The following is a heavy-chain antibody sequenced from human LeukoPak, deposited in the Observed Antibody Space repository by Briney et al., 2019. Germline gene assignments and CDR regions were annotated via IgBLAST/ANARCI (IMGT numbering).Heavy chain of an antibody. V-gene: IGHV4-34*01. CDR1: GGFFSGYY. Sequence: SETLSLTCAVYGGFFSGYYWGWIRQPPGKGLEWIGTIYYSGSTYYNPSLKSRVTISVDTSKNQFSLKLSSVTAADTAVYYCARCPPDSRGYIDYWGQGTLVTVSS. CDR2: IYYSGST. J-gene: IGHJ4*02. CDR3: ARCPPDSRGYIDY. D-gene: IGHD3-22*01.